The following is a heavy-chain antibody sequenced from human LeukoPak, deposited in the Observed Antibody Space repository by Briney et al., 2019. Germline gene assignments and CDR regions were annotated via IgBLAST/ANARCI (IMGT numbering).Heavy chain of an antibody. D-gene: IGHD2-15*01. V-gene: IGHV1-18*01. J-gene: IGHJ4*02. CDR3: ARDCSGGSCYSDYFDY. CDR1: GYTFTCYG. CDR2: ISAYNGNT. Sequence: ASVKVSCKASGYTFTCYGISWVRQAPGQGLEWMGWISAYNGNTNYAQKLQGRVTMTTDTSTSTAYMELRSLRSDDTAVYYCARDCSGGSCYSDYFDYWGQGTLVTVSS.